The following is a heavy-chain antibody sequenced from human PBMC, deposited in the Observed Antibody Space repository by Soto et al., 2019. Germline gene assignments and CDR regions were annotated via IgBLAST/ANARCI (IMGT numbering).Heavy chain of an antibody. Sequence: PGESLKISCKGSGYSFAGYWITWVRQKPGKGLEWMGRIDPSDSDTKYGPSFEGQVTISADRSTSTAYLQWGSLQASDTAMYYCARQPSYYYDSSFETRDAFDVWGQGTLVTVSS. V-gene: IGHV5-10-1*04. D-gene: IGHD3-22*01. CDR3: ARQPSYYYDSSFETRDAFDV. CDR2: IDPSDSDT. CDR1: GYSFAGYW. J-gene: IGHJ3*01.